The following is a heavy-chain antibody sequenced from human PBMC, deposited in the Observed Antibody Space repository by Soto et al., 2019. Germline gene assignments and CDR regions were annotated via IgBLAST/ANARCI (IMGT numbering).Heavy chain of an antibody. CDR1: GGSISSGGYS. D-gene: IGHD3-22*01. CDR3: ARVSYDSSGYNHDY. CDR2: IYHSGST. J-gene: IGHJ4*02. V-gene: IGHV4-30-2*01. Sequence: PSETLSLTCAVSGGSISSGGYSWSWIRQPPGKGLEWIGYIYHSGSTYYNPSLKSRVTISVDRSKNQFSLKLSSVTAADTAVYYWARVSYDSSGYNHDYWGQGTLVTVYS.